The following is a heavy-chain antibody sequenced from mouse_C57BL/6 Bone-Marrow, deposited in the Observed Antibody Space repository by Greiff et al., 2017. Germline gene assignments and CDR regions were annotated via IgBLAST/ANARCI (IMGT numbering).Heavy chain of an antibody. CDR1: GYTFTSYW. J-gene: IGHJ3*01. Sequence: QVHVKQSGAELVKPGASVKLSCKASGYTFTSYWMHWVKQRPGQGLEWIGMIHPNSGSTNYNEKFKSKATLTVDKSSSTAYMQLSSLTSEDSAVYYCAGYYGSSPAWFAYWGQGTLVTVSA. V-gene: IGHV1-64*01. CDR2: IHPNSGST. CDR3: AGYYGSSPAWFAY. D-gene: IGHD1-1*01.